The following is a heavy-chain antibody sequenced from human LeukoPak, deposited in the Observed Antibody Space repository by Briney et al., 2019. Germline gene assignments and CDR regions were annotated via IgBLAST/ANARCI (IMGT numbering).Heavy chain of an antibody. CDR2: IYYSGST. D-gene: IGHD1-14*01. CDR1: GGSISSSSYY. Sequence: PSETLSLTCTVSGGSISSSSYYWGWIRQPPGKGLEWIGSIYYSGSTYYNPSLKSRVTISVDTSKNQFSLKLSSVTAADTAVYYCASGNPTSDAFDIWGQGIMVTVSS. V-gene: IGHV4-39*01. CDR3: ASGNPTSDAFDI. J-gene: IGHJ3*02.